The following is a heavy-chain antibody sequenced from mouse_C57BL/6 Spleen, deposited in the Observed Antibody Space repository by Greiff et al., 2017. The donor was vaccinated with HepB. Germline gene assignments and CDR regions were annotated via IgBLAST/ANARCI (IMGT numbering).Heavy chain of an antibody. Sequence: EVQLQQSGPELVKPGASVKISCKASGYSFTGYYMNWVKQSPEKSLEWIGEINPSTGGTTYNQKFKAKATLTVDKSSSTAYMQLKSLTSEDSAVYYCARSAKANWDFDYWGQGTTLTVSS. CDR3: ARSAKANWDFDY. CDR2: INPSTGGT. J-gene: IGHJ2*01. D-gene: IGHD4-1*01. V-gene: IGHV1-42*01. CDR1: GYSFTGYY.